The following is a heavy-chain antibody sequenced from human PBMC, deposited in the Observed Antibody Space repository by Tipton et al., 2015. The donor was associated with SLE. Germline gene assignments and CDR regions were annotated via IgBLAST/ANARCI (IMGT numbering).Heavy chain of an antibody. CDR1: DDSVSSAYY. CDR2: IYRTGTT. Sequence: TLSLTCIVSDDSVSSAYYWAWIRQPPGKGLQWIACIYRTGTTYVNQSLKSRVSMSMDTSKNQFSLKLSSVTAADTAVYYCARAYAGDVDYWGQGTLVTVSS. D-gene: IGHD2-2*01. J-gene: IGHJ4*02. CDR3: ARAYAGDVDY. V-gene: IGHV4-38-2*02.